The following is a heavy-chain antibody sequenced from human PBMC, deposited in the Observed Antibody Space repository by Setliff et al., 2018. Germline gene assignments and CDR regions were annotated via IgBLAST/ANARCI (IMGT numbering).Heavy chain of an antibody. CDR2: IFPADADT. CDR3: ARDLIRGAPNWFDP. V-gene: IGHV5-51*01. D-gene: IGHD3-10*01. J-gene: IGHJ5*02. CDR1: RDSFTNYW. Sequence: GESLKISCKESRDSFTNYWIIWVRQVPGKGLEWMGMIFPADADTRYNPSFKGQVTMSLDRSITTAYLQWDSLRAEDTAVYYCARDLIRGAPNWFDPWGQGTLVTVSS.